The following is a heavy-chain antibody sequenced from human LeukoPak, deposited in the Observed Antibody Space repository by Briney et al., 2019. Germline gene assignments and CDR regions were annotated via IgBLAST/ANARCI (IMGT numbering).Heavy chain of an antibody. CDR2: ISSSGSTI. V-gene: IGHV3-48*03. Sequence: GGSLRLSCAASGFTFSSYEMNWVRQAPGKGLEWVSYISSSGSTIYYADSVKGRFTIPRDNAKNSLYLQMNSLRAEDTAVYYCAELGVTMIGGVWGKGTTVTISS. D-gene: IGHD3-10*02. CDR3: AELGVTMIGGV. J-gene: IGHJ6*04. CDR1: GFTFSSYE.